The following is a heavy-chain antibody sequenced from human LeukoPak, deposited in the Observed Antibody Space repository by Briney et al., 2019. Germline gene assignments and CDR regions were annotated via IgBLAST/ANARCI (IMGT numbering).Heavy chain of an antibody. D-gene: IGHD6-6*01. CDR1: GYTFTSYD. CDR3: TRDDQIAGVPWYGSSSRPEPSDRDY. V-gene: IGHV1-8*01. CDR2: MNPNSGNT. J-gene: IGHJ4*02. Sequence: VASVKVSCKASGYTFTSYDINWVRQATGQGLEWMGWMNPNSGNTGYAQKFQGRVTITRNTSISTAYMELSSLRSADTAVYYCTRDDQIAGVPWYGSSSRPEPSDRDYWGQGTLVTVSS.